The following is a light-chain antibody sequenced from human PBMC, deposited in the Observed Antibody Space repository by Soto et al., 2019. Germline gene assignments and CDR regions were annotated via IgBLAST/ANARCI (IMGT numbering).Light chain of an antibody. CDR3: QQANSFPWT. CDR2: AAS. Sequence: DIQMTQSPSSVSAPVGDRVTITCRASQGVGSWLAWYQQKPGKAPKLLIFAASSLQSGVPSRFSGSRSGKDFTHTISSLQPEDVASYYCQQANSFPWTVGQGTDVEIK. J-gene: IGKJ1*01. V-gene: IGKV1-12*01. CDR1: QGVGSW.